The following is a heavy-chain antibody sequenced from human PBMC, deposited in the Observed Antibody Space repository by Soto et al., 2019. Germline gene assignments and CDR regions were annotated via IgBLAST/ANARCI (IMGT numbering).Heavy chain of an antibody. CDR3: AKDRGHLAVAAITGGGDFDK. J-gene: IGHJ3*01. CDR2: ISYNGNNK. D-gene: IGHD6-19*01. V-gene: IGHV3-30*18. CDR1: GFALSSYG. Sequence: QIQLVESGGGVVQPGTSQKLSCTASGFALSSYGMHWVRQAPGKGLEWVSVISYNGNNKYYADSVRGRFTISRDNSRSTLYLKMDSLRPEDTAVYYCAKDRGHLAVAAITGGGDFDKWGQGTTVTVSS.